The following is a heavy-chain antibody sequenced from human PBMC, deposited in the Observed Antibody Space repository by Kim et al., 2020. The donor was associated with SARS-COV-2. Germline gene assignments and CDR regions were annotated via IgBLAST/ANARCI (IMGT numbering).Heavy chain of an antibody. J-gene: IGHJ5*02. CDR2: T. CDR3: ARVSPDNWFDP. Sequence: TSYNPALKSRVNISVDPSKNQFSLKLSSVTAADTAVYYCARVSPDNWFDPWGQGTLVTVSS. V-gene: IGHV4-31*02.